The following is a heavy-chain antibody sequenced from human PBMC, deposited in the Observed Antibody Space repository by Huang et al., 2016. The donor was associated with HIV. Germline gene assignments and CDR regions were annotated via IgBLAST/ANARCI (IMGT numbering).Heavy chain of an antibody. Sequence: QVQLVESGGGVVQPGKSLRLSCAASGFTFSTYAMHWVRQAPGKGLEWVAVISYDGSNKYYADSVKGRFTISRDNAKNTLYLQMNSLRREDTAVYYCARRPLYFYYMDVWGNGTTVTVSS. D-gene: IGHD3-10*01. CDR1: GFTFSTYA. J-gene: IGHJ6*03. CDR3: ARRPLYFYYMDV. V-gene: IGHV3-30-3*01. CDR2: ISYDGSNK.